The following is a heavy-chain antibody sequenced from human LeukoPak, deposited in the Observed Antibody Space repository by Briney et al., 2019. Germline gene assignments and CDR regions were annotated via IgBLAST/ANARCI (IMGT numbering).Heavy chain of an antibody. V-gene: IGHV3-7*01. J-gene: IGHJ4*02. CDR3: ARDSLSGGFFDY. Sequence: GGSLRLSCAASGFTFSNFWMSWVRQAPGKGLEWVANIKQDEGEKFYVDSVKGRFTISRDNAKNSLYLHMDSLRAEDTAVYYCARDSLSGGFFDYWGQGTLVTVSS. D-gene: IGHD2-15*01. CDR2: IKQDEGEK. CDR1: GFTFSNFW.